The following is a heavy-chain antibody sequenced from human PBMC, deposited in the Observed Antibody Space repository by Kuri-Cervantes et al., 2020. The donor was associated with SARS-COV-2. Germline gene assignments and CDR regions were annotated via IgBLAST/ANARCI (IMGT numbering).Heavy chain of an antibody. CDR1: GYTFTSYG. V-gene: IGHV1-18*01. D-gene: IGHD2-2*02. J-gene: IGHJ4*02. CDR2: ISAYNGNT. Sequence: ASVKVSCKASGYTFTSYGISWVRQAPGQGLEWMGWISAYNGNTNYAQKLQGRVTMTTDTSTSTAYMELRSLGSDDTAVYYCARDLEGPYQLLYLIRDTYYFDYWGQGTLVTVSS. CDR3: ARDLEGPYQLLYLIRDTYYFDY.